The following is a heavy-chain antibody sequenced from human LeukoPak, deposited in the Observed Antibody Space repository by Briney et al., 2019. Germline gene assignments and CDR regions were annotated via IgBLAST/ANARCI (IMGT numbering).Heavy chain of an antibody. D-gene: IGHD2-2*01. CDR1: GGTFSSYA. Sequence: SVKVSCKASGGTFSSYAISWVRQAPGQGLEWMGGIIPIFGTANYAQKFQGRVTITADESTSTAYMELSSLRSEDTAVYYCARGDIVVVPAAIGLGDYYYYGMDVWGQGTTVTVSS. CDR2: IIPIFGTA. V-gene: IGHV1-69*01. J-gene: IGHJ6*02. CDR3: ARGDIVVVPAAIGLGDYYYYGMDV.